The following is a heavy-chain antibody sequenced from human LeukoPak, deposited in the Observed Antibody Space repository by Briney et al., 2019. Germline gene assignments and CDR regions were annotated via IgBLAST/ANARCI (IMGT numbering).Heavy chain of an antibody. CDR2: IHPGRGDT. Sequence: ASVKVSCKALGYTFTDHYFHWLRQAPGQGIEWMGWIHPGRGDTNIAQKFQGRVSLTRDLSISTAYMELSRLTSDDTAVYYCARDHNWGPDYWGQGTLVSVSS. CDR1: GYTFTDHY. CDR3: ARDHNWGPDY. V-gene: IGHV1-2*02. J-gene: IGHJ4*02. D-gene: IGHD7-27*01.